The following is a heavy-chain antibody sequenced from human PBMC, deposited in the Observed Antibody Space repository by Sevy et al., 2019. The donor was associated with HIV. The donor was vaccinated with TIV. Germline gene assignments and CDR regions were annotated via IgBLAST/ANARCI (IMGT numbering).Heavy chain of an antibody. J-gene: IGHJ6*02. CDR3: ARDLPGDSRMDV. D-gene: IGHD3-22*01. V-gene: IGHV3-48*03. Sequence: GGSLRLSCAASGFTVSRYEMNWVRQAPGKGLEWVSYISSSGSPIYYADSVKGRFTISRDNAKNSLYLQMNSLRAEDTGVYYCARDLPGDSRMDVWGQGTTVTVSS. CDR1: GFTVSRYE. CDR2: ISSSGSPI.